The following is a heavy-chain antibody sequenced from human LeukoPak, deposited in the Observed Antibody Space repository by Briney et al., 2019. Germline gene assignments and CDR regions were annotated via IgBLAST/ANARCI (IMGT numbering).Heavy chain of an antibody. CDR2: MNPKSGNT. Sequence: ASVKVSCTASGYTFTSNDINWVRQATGQGLEWMGWMNPKSGNTGYAQKFQGRVTMTRNTSISTAYMELSSLRSEDTAVYYCARDNYPYGMDVWGQGTTVTVSS. V-gene: IGHV1-8*01. CDR3: ARDNYPYGMDV. J-gene: IGHJ6*02. CDR1: GYTFTSND.